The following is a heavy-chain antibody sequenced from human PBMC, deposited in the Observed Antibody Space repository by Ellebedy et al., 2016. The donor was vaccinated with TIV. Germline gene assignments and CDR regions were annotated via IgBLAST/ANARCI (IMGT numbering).Heavy chain of an antibody. CDR1: GFTFSSYA. CDR2: ISGSGGST. J-gene: IGHJ4*02. V-gene: IGHV3-23*01. CDR3: AKDLRVYSSSWYCGDFDY. D-gene: IGHD6-13*01. Sequence: GGSLRLXXAASGFTFSSYAMSWVRQDPGKGLEWVSAISGSGGSTYYADSVKGRFTISRDNSKNTLYLQMNSLGAEDTAVYYCAKDLRVYSSSWYCGDFDYWGQGTLVTVSS.